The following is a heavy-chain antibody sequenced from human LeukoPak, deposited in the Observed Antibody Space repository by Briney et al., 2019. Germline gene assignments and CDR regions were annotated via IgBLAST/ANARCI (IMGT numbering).Heavy chain of an antibody. CDR2: ISSSSSTI. Sequence: GGSLRLSCAVSGFTFSSYSMNWVRQAPGKGLEWVSYISSSSSTIYYADSVKGRFTISRDNAKNSLYLQMNSLRAEDTAVYYCARGSEWEPDAFDICGQGTMVTVSS. CDR1: GFTFSSYS. CDR3: ARGSEWEPDAFDI. D-gene: IGHD1-26*01. J-gene: IGHJ3*02. V-gene: IGHV3-48*04.